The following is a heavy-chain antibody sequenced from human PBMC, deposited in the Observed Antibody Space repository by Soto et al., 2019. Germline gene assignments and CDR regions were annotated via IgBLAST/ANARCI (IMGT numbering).Heavy chain of an antibody. Sequence: EVHLVESGGGLVQPGGSLRLSRAVSGFTFGNYWMHWVRQAPGKGLMWVSRINGDGRITTYADSVEGRFTISRDNAKNTVSMEMNSLRVEDTAIYYCARDFTTAETPGDDFDYWGQGTLVTVSS. V-gene: IGHV3-74*03. D-gene: IGHD1-1*01. CDR1: GFTFGNYW. CDR3: ARDFTTAETPGDDFDY. J-gene: IGHJ4*02. CDR2: INGDGRIT.